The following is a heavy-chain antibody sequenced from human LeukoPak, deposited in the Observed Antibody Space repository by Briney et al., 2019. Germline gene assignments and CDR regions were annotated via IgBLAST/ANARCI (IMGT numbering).Heavy chain of an antibody. CDR1: GGSFSGYY. CDR2: INHSGST. J-gene: IGHJ6*03. V-gene: IGHV4-34*01. CDR3: ARGGGNLLPYFDPKYYYYMDV. D-gene: IGHD3-9*01. Sequence: SETLSLTCAVSGGSFSGYYWSWIRQPSEKGLEWVGEINHSGSTNSNPSLKSRVTVSVDTSKNQFSLKLSSVTAADMAVYYCARGGGNLLPYFDPKYYYYMDVWGKGTSVTVSS.